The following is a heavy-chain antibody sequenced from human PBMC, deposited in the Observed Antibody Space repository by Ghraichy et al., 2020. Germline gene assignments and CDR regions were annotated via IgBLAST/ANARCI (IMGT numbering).Heavy chain of an antibody. D-gene: IGHD4-11*01. CDR2: IYYSGST. CDR3: ARDLGYSYYYAMDV. V-gene: IGHV4-59*01. Sequence: SETLSLTCTVSNGSIGSYYWNWIRRPPGKGLEWIGYIYYSGSTNYNPSLKSRVTILVDTSKNQFSLKLTSVTAADTAVYYCARDLGYSYYYAMDVWGQGTTVTVSS. J-gene: IGHJ6*02. CDR1: NGSIGSYY.